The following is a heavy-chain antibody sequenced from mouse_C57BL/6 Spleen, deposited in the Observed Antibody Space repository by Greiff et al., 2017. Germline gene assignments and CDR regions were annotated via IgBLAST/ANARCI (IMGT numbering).Heavy chain of an antibody. J-gene: IGHJ1*03. V-gene: IGHV1-80*01. CDR2: IYPGDGDT. Sequence: LQQSGASVKISCKASGYAFSSYWMNWVKQRPGKGLEWIGQIYPGDGDTNYNGKFKGKATLTADKSSSTAYMQLSSLTSEDAAVYFCARSTEGYYGGYFDVWGTGTTVTVSS. CDR1: GYAFSSYW. D-gene: IGHD1-1*01. CDR3: ARSTEGYYGGYFDV.